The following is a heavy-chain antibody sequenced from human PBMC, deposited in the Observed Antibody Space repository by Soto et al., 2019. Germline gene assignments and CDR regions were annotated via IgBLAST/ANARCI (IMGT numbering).Heavy chain of an antibody. D-gene: IGHD3-22*01. Sequence: PSETLSLTCTVSGGSISSSSYYWGWIRQPPGKGLEWIGNMYYSGSSYYNSSLKSRVTISVDTSKNQFSLKLSSVTAADTAVYYCARDYDSSGDYWGQGTLVTVSS. CDR2: MYYSGSS. CDR3: ARDYDSSGDY. J-gene: IGHJ4*02. V-gene: IGHV4-39*01. CDR1: GGSISSSSYY.